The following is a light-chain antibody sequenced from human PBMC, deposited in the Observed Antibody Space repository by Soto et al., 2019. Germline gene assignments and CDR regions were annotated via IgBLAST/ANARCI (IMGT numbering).Light chain of an antibody. V-gene: IGKV3-20*01. J-gene: IGKJ1*01. CDR1: QSVSNNY. CDR3: QQYGTSPPT. Sequence: EIVWTQSPGALALSPGERATLCCRASQSVSNNYLAWYQQKPGQAPRLLIYGASNRATGIPDRFRGFGSGTDFSLTISRLEPEDFAVYVCQQYGTSPPTFGQGTKVDIK. CDR2: GAS.